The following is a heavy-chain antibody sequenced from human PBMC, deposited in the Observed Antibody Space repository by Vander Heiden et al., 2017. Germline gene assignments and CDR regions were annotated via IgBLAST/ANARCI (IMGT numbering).Heavy chain of an antibody. V-gene: IGHV3-20*04. J-gene: IGHJ4*02. CDR3: ARDLQAAAWDY. Sequence: EVQLVVSGGGVVRPGGSLRPSCACSGFIFEDYGMSWVRQAPGKGLEWVSGINWNGHSTGYADSVKGRFTISRDNAKNSLYLQMNSLRAEDTALYYCARDLQAAAWDYWGQGTLVTVSS. D-gene: IGHD6-13*01. CDR1: GFIFEDYG. CDR2: INWNGHST.